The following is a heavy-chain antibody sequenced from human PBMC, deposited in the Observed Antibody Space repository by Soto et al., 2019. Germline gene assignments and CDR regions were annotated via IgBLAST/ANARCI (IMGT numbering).Heavy chain of an antibody. CDR2: ISAYNGNT. Sequence: QVQLVQSGAEVKKPGASVKVSCKASGYTFTSYGISWVRQAPGQGLEWMGWISAYNGNTNYAQKLQGRVTMTTDTSTSTAYIELRSLRSDDTAVYYCARPSGYSYGLENWFDPWGQGTLVTVSS. J-gene: IGHJ5*02. V-gene: IGHV1-18*01. CDR3: ARPSGYSYGLENWFDP. CDR1: GYTFTSYG. D-gene: IGHD5-18*01.